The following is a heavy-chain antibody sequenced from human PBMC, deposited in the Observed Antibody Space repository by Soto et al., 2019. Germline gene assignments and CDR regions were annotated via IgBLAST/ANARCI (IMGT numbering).Heavy chain of an antibody. CDR3: ARGFPLDSSVYHLDY. D-gene: IGHD3-22*01. CDR2: INHSGST. CDR1: GGSFSGYY. V-gene: IGHV4-34*01. Sequence: QVQLQQWGAGLLKPSETLSLNCAVYGGSFSGYYWSWIRQPPENGLEWIGEINHSGSTHYNPSLESRFTVSLETSKNQFSLKLSSVPVADTAVYCCARGFPLDSSVYHLDYWGHGALVTVSS. J-gene: IGHJ4*01.